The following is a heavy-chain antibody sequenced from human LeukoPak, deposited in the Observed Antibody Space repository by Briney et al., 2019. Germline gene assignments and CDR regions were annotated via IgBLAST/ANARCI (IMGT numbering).Heavy chain of an antibody. CDR2: ISSSGSTI. CDR3: AELGITMIGGV. CDR1: GFTFSSYE. V-gene: IGHV3-48*03. J-gene: IGHJ6*04. D-gene: IGHD3-10*02. Sequence: GGSLRLSWAASGFTFSSYEMNWVRQAAGKGLEWGSYISSSGSTIYYADSVKGRFTISRDNAKNSLYLQMNSLRAEDTAVHYCAELGITMIGGVWGKGTTVTISS.